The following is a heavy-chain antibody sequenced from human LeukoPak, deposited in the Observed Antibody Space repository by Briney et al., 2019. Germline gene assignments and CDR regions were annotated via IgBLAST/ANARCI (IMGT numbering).Heavy chain of an antibody. Sequence: AGGSLRLPCAASGFTFSSYSMNWVRQAPGKGLAWVSAISGGGSTTYYADSVKGRFTITRDNSKNTLYLQMNSLRAEDTAVYYCARMATYYDILTGQDYWGQGTLVTVSS. CDR3: ARMATYYDILTGQDY. CDR2: ISGGGSTT. D-gene: IGHD3-9*01. J-gene: IGHJ4*02. CDR1: GFTFSSYS. V-gene: IGHV3-23*01.